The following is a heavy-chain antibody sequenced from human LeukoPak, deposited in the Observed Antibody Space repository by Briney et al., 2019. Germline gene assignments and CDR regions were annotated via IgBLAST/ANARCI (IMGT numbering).Heavy chain of an antibody. D-gene: IGHD3-10*02. Sequence: PSETLSLTCTVSGGSISSSSYYWGWIRQPPGKGLEWIGSIYYSGSTYYNPSLKSRVTISVDTSKNQFSLKLSSVTAADTAVYYCARPGRSVRGPYGYWGQGTLVTVSS. CDR3: ARPGRSVRGPYGY. J-gene: IGHJ4*02. CDR2: IYYSGST. V-gene: IGHV4-39*07. CDR1: GGSISSSSYY.